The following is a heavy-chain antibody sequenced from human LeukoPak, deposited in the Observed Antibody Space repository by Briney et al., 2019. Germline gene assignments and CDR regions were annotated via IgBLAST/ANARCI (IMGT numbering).Heavy chain of an antibody. D-gene: IGHD6-13*01. V-gene: IGHV4-4*02. CDR3: ARDAVGSSWYGGHYFDY. Sequence: PSETLSLTCAVSGGSISSSNWWSWVRPPPGKGLEWIGEIYHSGSTNYNPSLKSRVTISVDKSKNQFSLKLSSVTAADTTVYYCARDAVGSSWYGGHYFDYRGQGTLVTVSS. CDR2: IYHSGST. CDR1: GGSISSSNW. J-gene: IGHJ4*02.